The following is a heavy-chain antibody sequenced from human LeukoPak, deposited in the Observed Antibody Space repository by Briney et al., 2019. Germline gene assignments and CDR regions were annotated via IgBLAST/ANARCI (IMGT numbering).Heavy chain of an antibody. Sequence: PSETLSLTCTVSGGSISSYYWSWIRQPPGKGLEWIGEIYHSGSTYYNPSLKSRVTISVDTSKNQFSLKLSSVTAADTAVYYCAVAGTGGYWGQGTLVTVSS. CDR1: GGSISSYY. D-gene: IGHD6-19*01. J-gene: IGHJ4*02. CDR2: IYHSGST. CDR3: AVAGTGGY. V-gene: IGHV4-59*04.